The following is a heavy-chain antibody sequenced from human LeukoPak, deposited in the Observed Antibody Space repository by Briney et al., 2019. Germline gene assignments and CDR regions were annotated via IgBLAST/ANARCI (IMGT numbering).Heavy chain of an antibody. J-gene: IGHJ6*03. CDR3: ARLSGYSYYYYMDV. V-gene: IGHV1-8*01. CDR2: MNPNSGNT. CDR1: GYTFTSYD. D-gene: IGHD3-22*01. Sequence: ASVKVSCKASGYTFTSYDINWVRQATGQGLEWMGWMNPNSGNTGYAQKFQGRVTITRNTSISTAYMELSSLRSEDTAVYYCARLSGYSYYYYMDVWGKGTTVTVSS.